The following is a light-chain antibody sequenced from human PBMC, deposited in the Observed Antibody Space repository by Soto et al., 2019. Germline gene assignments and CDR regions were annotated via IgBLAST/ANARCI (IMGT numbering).Light chain of an antibody. V-gene: IGKV3-20*01. J-gene: IGKJ3*01. CDR2: GAS. Sequence: DIVLTQSPGTLSLSPGERATLSCRASQSVSSSYLAWYQQKPGQAPRLLIYGASSRATAIPDRFSGSGCWTYFTLTISRREPEDFAVYYCQQYGSPLFTVGPGTKLDIK. CDR3: QQYGSPLFT. CDR1: QSVSSSY.